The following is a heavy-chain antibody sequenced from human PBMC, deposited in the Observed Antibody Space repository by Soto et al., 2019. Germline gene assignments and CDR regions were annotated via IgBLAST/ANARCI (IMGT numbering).Heavy chain of an antibody. Sequence: GGSLRLSCAASGFTFSSYAMSWVRQAPGKGLEWVSAISGSGGSTYYADSVKGRFTISRDNSKNTLYLQMNSLRAEDTAVYYCAKDRLIPDSSGYYLSDYWGQGTLVTVSS. J-gene: IGHJ4*02. D-gene: IGHD3-22*01. CDR3: AKDRLIPDSSGYYLSDY. CDR1: GFTFSSYA. CDR2: ISGSGGST. V-gene: IGHV3-23*01.